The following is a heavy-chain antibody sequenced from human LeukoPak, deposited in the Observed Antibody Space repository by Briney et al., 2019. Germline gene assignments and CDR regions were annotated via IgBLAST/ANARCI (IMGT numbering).Heavy chain of an antibody. CDR2: INHSGST. CDR3: ERARFVVVPAAISRWARPGFDY. Sequence: SETLSLTCAVYGGSFSGYYWSWVRQPPGKGLEWLGEINHSGSTNYNPSLKSRVTISVDTSKNQFSLKLSSVTAADTAEYYCERARFVVVPAAISRWARPGFDYWAQEPLVTVSS. V-gene: IGHV4-34*01. D-gene: IGHD2-2*02. J-gene: IGHJ4*02. CDR1: GGSFSGYY.